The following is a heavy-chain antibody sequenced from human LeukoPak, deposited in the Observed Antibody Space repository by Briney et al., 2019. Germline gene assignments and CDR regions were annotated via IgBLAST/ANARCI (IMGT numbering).Heavy chain of an antibody. D-gene: IGHD4-23*01. CDR3: AREGAYGGNFDY. CDR2: IIPILGIA. CDR1: GGTFSSYA. V-gene: IGHV1-69*04. J-gene: IGHJ4*02. Sequence: ASVKVSCKASGGTFSSYAISWVRQAPGQGLEWMGRIIPILGIANYAQKFQGRVTITADKSTSTAYMELSSLRSEDTAVYYCAREGAYGGNFDYWGQGTLVTVSS.